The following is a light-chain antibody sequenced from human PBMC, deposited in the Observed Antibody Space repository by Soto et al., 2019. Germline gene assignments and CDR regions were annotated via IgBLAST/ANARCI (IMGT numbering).Light chain of an antibody. CDR1: QSVGTY. Sequence: EFMLTQSPATLSLSPGEGASLSCWASQSVGTYMAWYQHKPGQPPRLLIYDASKRATGIPARFSGSGSGTNFNFTISSLEPADFALYFCQLRSSWPPYTFAQGTKVEMK. V-gene: IGKV3-11*01. CDR2: DAS. CDR3: QLRSSWPPYT. J-gene: IGKJ2*01.